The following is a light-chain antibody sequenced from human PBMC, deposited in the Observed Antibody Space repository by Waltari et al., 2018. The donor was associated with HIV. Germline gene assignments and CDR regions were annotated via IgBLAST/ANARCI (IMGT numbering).Light chain of an antibody. Sequence: QPAPTLPPSASGSPGQSVTLSCTGTSSDAGGYNYVSWHQQHPGKAPTLMIYGVIKRPSGVPDRFSGSKSDNTASLTVSGLQPEDEADYYCSSHAGSKVVFGGGTRLTVL. V-gene: IGLV2-8*01. CDR2: GVI. CDR1: SSDAGGYNY. CDR3: SSHAGSKVV. J-gene: IGLJ2*01.